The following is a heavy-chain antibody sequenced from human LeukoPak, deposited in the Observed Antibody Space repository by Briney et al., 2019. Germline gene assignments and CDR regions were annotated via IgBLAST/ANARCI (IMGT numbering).Heavy chain of an antibody. V-gene: IGHV3-7*01. Sequence: GGSLRLSCAASGFTFSSYWMSWVRQAPGKGLEWVANIKQDGSEKYYVDSVKGRFAISRDNAKNSLYLQMNSLRAEDTAVYYCANDVDTAMVHDYWGQGTLVTVSS. CDR1: GFTFSSYW. CDR2: IKQDGSEK. CDR3: ANDVDTAMVHDY. D-gene: IGHD5-18*01. J-gene: IGHJ4*02.